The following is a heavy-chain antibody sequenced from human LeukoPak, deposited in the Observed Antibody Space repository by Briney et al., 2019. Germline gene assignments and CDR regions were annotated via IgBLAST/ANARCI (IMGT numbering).Heavy chain of an antibody. V-gene: IGHV3-11*01. J-gene: IGHJ5*02. D-gene: IGHD6-13*01. CDR3: ARDRDAYSSRNRFDP. Sequence: KPGGSLRLSCAASGFTFSDYYMSWIRQAPGKGLEWVSYISSSGSTIYYADSVKGRFTISRDNAKNSLYLQMNSLRAEDTAVYYCARDRDAYSSRNRFDPWGQGTLVTVSS. CDR1: GFTFSDYY. CDR2: ISSSGSTI.